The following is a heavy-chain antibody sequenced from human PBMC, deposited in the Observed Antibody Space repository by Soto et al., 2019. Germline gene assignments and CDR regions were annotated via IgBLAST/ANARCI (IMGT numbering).Heavy chain of an antibody. D-gene: IGHD6-19*01. CDR1: GGSFSGYY. CDR3: ARGKQWLVGANPQKKYYFDY. CDR2: INHSGST. J-gene: IGHJ4*02. Sequence: SETLSLTCAVYGGSFSGYYWSWIRQPPGKGLEWIGEINHSGSTNYNPSLKSRVTISVDTSKNQFSLKLSSVTAADTAVYYCARGKQWLVGANPQKKYYFDYWGQGTLVTVSS. V-gene: IGHV4-34*01.